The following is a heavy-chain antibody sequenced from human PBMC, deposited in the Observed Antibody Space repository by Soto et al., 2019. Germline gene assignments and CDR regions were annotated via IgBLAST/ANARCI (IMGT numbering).Heavy chain of an antibody. V-gene: IGHV3-48*01. CDR1: GFTFSSYS. Sequence: PGGSLRLSCAASGFTFSSYSMNWVRQAPGKGLEWVSYISSSSSTTYYADSVKGRFTISRDNSKNTLYLQMNSLRAEDTAVYYCASVLYGYCSSTSCPPGRGYYYYYGMDVWGQGTTVTVSS. J-gene: IGHJ6*02. CDR3: ASVLYGYCSSTSCPPGRGYYYYYGMDV. CDR2: ISSSSSTT. D-gene: IGHD2-2*01.